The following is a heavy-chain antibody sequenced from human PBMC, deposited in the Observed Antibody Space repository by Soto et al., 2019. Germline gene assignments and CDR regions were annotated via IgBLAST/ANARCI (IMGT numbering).Heavy chain of an antibody. CDR1: GFTFSSNY. V-gene: IGHV3-53*01. J-gene: IGHJ5*02. D-gene: IGHD1-26*01. CDR3: ARDLRGPRGCWFDP. CDR2: IYSGGST. Sequence: LRLSCAASGFTFSSNYMSWVRQAPGKGLEWVSVIYSGGSTYYADSVKGRFTISRDNSKNTLYLQMNSLRAEDTAVYYCARDLRGPRGCWFDPWGQGTLVTVSS.